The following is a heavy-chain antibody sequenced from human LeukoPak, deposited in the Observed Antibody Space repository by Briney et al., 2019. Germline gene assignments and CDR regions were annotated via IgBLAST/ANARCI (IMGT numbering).Heavy chain of an antibody. CDR2: ISGSGGST. J-gene: IGHJ4*02. CDR1: GFTFSSYA. D-gene: IGHD6-19*01. V-gene: IGHV3-23*01. CDR3: AKDVCRYNSGCLSFDY. Sequence: LPGGSLRLSCAASGFTFSSYAMSWVRQAPGKGLEWVSAISGSGGSTYYADSVKGRFTISRDNSKNTLYLQMNSLRAEDTAVYYCAKDVCRYNSGCLSFDYWGQGTLVTVSS.